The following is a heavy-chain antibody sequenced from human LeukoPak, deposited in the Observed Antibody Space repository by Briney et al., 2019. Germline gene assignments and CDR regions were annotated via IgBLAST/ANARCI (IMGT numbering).Heavy chain of an antibody. CDR1: GFTFSSYS. J-gene: IGHJ4*02. Sequence: GGSLRLSCAASGFTFSSYSMNWVRQAPGKGLEWVSSISSSSSYIYYADSVKGRFTISRDNAKNSLSLQMNSLRAEDTAVYYCARDRNGYFDYWGQGTLVTVSP. D-gene: IGHD1-1*01. CDR2: ISSSSSYI. V-gene: IGHV3-21*01. CDR3: ARDRNGYFDY.